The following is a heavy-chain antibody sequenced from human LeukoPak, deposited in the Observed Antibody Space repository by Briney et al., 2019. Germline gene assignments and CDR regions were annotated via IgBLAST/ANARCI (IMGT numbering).Heavy chain of an antibody. CDR1: GFTFSSYA. V-gene: IGHV3-30-3*01. D-gene: IGHD1-14*01. J-gene: IGHJ4*02. Sequence: GRSLRLSCAAPGFTFSSYAMHWVRQAPGKGLEWVAVISYDGSNKYYADSVKGRFTISRDNSKNTLYLQMNSLRAEDTAVYYCARTTRKVDYWGQGTLVTVSS. CDR3: ARTTRKVDY. CDR2: ISYDGSNK.